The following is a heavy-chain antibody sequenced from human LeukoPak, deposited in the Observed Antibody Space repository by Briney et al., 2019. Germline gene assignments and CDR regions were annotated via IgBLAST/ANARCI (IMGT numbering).Heavy chain of an antibody. J-gene: IGHJ4*02. CDR1: GYIFRQYG. D-gene: IGHD4/OR15-4a*01. Sequence: ASVKLSCKASGYIFRQYGISWVRQAPGQGLEWLGWISLYSGNTYYIQKTQGRVIMTTDISTSTAYMELMSLSSDDTAIYYCAKDRGGATAASDHWGQGALVTVSS. V-gene: IGHV1-18*01. CDR2: ISLYSGNT. CDR3: AKDRGGATAASDH.